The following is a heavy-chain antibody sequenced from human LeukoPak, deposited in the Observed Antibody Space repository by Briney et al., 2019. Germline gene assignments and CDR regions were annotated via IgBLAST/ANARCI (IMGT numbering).Heavy chain of an antibody. V-gene: IGHV3-15*01. D-gene: IGHD1-26*01. J-gene: IGHJ3*02. CDR3: NTGIKEWDLLLGVVAGDGFDI. CDR1: GFTFNNAW. Sequence: GGSLRLSCAASGFTFNNAWMNWVRQAPGKGLEWVGRIKSKTDGGTTDYAAPAKGRFTISRDDSKNTLYLQMNSLKTEDTAVYYCNTGIKEWDLLLGVVAGDGFDIWGQGTMVTVSS. CDR2: IKSKTDGGTT.